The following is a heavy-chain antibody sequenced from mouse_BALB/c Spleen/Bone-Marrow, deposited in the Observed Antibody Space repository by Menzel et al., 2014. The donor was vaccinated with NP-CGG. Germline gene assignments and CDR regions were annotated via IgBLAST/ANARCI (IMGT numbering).Heavy chain of an antibody. CDR1: GYTFTSSW. D-gene: IGHD2-1*01. CDR2: IHPNSGNT. V-gene: IGHV1S130*01. CDR3: AREKIYGNCLWYFDV. J-gene: IGHJ1*01. Sequence: QVQLKESGSVLVRPGASVKLSCKASGYTFTSSWMHWAKQRPGQGLEWIGEIHPNSGNTNYNEKFKGKATLTVDTSSSTAYGDLSSLTSEDSAVYYCAREKIYGNCLWYFDVWGAGTTVTGSS.